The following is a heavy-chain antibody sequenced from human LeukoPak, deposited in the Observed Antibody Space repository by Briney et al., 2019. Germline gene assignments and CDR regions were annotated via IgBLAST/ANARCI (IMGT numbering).Heavy chain of an antibody. J-gene: IGHJ4*02. D-gene: IGHD6-13*01. CDR1: GFTFSSYS. CDR3: ARDPKYSSSWDGVDY. Sequence: PGGSLRLSCAASGFTFSSYSMNWVRQAPGKGLEWVSYISSSSSTIYYADSVKGRFTISRDNAKNSLYLQMNSLRAEDTAVYYCARDPKYSSSWDGVDYWGQGTLVTVSS. CDR2: ISSSSSTI. V-gene: IGHV3-48*01.